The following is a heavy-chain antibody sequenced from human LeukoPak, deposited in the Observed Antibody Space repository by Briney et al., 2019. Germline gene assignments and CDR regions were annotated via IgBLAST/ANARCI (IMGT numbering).Heavy chain of an antibody. CDR2: ISGSGGST. D-gene: IGHD3-10*01. Sequence: GGSLRLSCAASGFTFSSYAMRWVRQAPGKGLEWVSAISGSGGSTYYAASGKGRFTISRAKSKNTLYLKMNSLRGEATAVYYCACGAGGSGSYGNWFDPWGQGKLVTVSS. CDR3: ACGAGGSGSYGNWFDP. CDR1: GFTFSSYA. V-gene: IGHV3-23*01. J-gene: IGHJ5*02.